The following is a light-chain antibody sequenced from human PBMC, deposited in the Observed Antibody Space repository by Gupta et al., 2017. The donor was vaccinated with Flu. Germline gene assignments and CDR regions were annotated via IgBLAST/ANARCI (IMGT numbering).Light chain of an antibody. CDR2: KYS. Sequence: PVNTARRTCSGDGLQKDVAYCNQQKPAHTPFLVLYKYSTSPSGTPGRFSASSAGTTVTMTISAVQAEDEADYYGHSADISDNYPFGGGTRLTVL. V-gene: IGLV3-25*03. J-gene: IGLJ2*01. CDR1: GLQKDV. CDR3: HSADISDNYP.